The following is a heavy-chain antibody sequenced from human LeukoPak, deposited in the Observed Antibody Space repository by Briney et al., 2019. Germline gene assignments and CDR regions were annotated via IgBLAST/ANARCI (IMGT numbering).Heavy chain of an antibody. D-gene: IGHD6-13*01. J-gene: IGHJ4*02. CDR2: ISYDGSNK. CDR1: GFTFSSYG. CDR3: AKEHKEFSSSWYFDY. Sequence: GGSLRLSCAASGFTFSSYGMHWVRQAPGKGLEWVAVISYDGSNKYYADSVKGRFTISRDNSKNTLYLQMNSLRAEDTAVYYCAKEHKEFSSSWYFDYWGQGTLVTVSS. V-gene: IGHV3-30*18.